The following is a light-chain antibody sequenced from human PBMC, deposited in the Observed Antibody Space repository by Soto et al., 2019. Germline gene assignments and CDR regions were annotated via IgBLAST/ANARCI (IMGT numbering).Light chain of an antibody. Sequence: QSALTQPPSASGSPGQSVTISCTGTSSDVGGYNYVSWYQQHPGKAPKLMISEVSKRPSGVPDRFSGSKSGNTASLTVSGLQAEDEAEYYCSSFAGNNNLVFGGGTQVTVL. CDR2: EVS. J-gene: IGLJ2*01. CDR1: SSDVGGYNY. CDR3: SSFAGNNNLV. V-gene: IGLV2-8*01.